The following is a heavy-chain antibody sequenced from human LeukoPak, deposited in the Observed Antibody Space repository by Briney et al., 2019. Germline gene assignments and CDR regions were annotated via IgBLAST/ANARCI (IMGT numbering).Heavy chain of an antibody. CDR2: RYPSDSST. Sequence: GESLRISCQASGYSFTSYWIGWGGQMPGKGLEWMGIRYPSDSSTIYSPSFQGQVTISADKSITAAYLQWSSLRASDSAIYYCGRAGFDYWAQGTLVTVSS. V-gene: IGHV5-51*01. J-gene: IGHJ4*02. D-gene: IGHD1-14*01. CDR3: GRAGFDY. CDR1: GYSFTSYW.